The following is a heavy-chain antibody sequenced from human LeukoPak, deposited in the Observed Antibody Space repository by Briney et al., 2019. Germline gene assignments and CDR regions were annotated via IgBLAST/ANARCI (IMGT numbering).Heavy chain of an antibody. CDR3: ARDEKRITMIVEAFDI. CDR2: ISSSGSTI. CDR1: GFTFSDYY. V-gene: IGHV3-11*01. Sequence: GGSLRLSCAASGFTFSDYYMSWIRQAPGKGLEWVSYISSSGSTIYYADSVKGRFTISRDNAKNSLYLQMNSLIAEDTAVYYCARDEKRITMIVEAFDIWGQGTMVTVSS. J-gene: IGHJ3*02. D-gene: IGHD3-22*01.